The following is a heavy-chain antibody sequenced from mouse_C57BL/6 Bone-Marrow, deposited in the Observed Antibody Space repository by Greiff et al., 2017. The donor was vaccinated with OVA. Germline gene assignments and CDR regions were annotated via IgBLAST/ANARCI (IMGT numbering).Heavy chain of an antibody. V-gene: IGHV5-9-1*02. CDR3: TRDGYYGSRAMDY. CDR2: ISSGGDYI. J-gene: IGHJ4*01. D-gene: IGHD1-1*01. Sequence: EVMLVESGEGLVKPGGSLKLSCAASGFTFSSYAMSWVRQTPEKRLEWVACISSGGDYIYYADTVKGRFTISRDNARNTLYLQMSSLKSEDTAMYYCTRDGYYGSRAMDYWGQGTSVTVSS. CDR1: GFTFSSYA.